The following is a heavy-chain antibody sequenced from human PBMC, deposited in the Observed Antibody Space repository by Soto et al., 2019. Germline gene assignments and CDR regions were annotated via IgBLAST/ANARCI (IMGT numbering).Heavy chain of an antibody. V-gene: IGHV2-5*02. Sequence: QITLKESGPTLVKPTQTLTLTCTSSGFSLSTRGVGVGWIRQPPGKALEWLALIYWDDDKRYSPSLKSRLTSTKDTSKNQVVLTMTNMDPVDTATYYCAHTLDIGDDFDYWGQGTLVTVAS. CDR2: IYWDDDK. CDR3: AHTLDIGDDFDY. CDR1: GFSLSTRGVG. J-gene: IGHJ4*02.